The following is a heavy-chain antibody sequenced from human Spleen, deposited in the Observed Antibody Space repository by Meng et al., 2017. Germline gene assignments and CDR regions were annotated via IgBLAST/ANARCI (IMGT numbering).Heavy chain of an antibody. D-gene: IGHD2-2*01. CDR2: ISSSGSTI. CDR3: AREVEYCSSTSCSYYFDY. CDR1: GFTFSSYE. V-gene: IGHV3-48*03. J-gene: IGHJ4*02. Sequence: GESLKISCAASGFTFSSYEMNWVRQAPGKGLEWVSYISSSGSTIYYADSVKGRFTISRDNAKSSLYLQMNSLRAEDTAVYYCAREVEYCSSTSCSYYFDYWGQGTPVTVSS.